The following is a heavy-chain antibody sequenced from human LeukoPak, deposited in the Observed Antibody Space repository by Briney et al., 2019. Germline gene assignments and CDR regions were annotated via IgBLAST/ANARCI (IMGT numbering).Heavy chain of an antibody. CDR3: ARDQGSSWYDY. CDR1: GFTFSSYW. Sequence: GGSLRLSCAASGFTFSSYWMSWVRQVPGKGLEWVANMKQDGSQKYYVDSVKGRFTISRDNAKNSLYLQMNSLRAEDTAVYYCARDQGSSWYDYWGQGTLVTVSS. J-gene: IGHJ4*02. D-gene: IGHD6-13*01. V-gene: IGHV3-7*04. CDR2: MKQDGSQK.